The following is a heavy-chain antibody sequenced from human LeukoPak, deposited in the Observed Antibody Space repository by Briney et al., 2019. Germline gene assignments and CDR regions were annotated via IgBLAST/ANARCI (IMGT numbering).Heavy chain of an antibody. J-gene: IGHJ5*02. V-gene: IGHV3-30*18. CDR3: AKPYSGTILTGWFDP. CDR2: ISHDGTNK. Sequence: PGGSLRLSCAASAFIFSSYDMHWVRQAPGKGLEWVALISHDGTNKQYADSVKGRFTISRDNSKNTLYLQMNSLRAEDTAVYYCAKPYSGTILTGWFDPWGQGTLVTVSS. D-gene: IGHD3-9*01. CDR1: AFIFSSYD.